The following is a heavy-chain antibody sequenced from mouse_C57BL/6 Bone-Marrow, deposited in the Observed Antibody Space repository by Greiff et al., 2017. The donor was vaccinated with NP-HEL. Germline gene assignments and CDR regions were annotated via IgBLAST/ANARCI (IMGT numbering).Heavy chain of an antibody. V-gene: IGHV1-80*01. D-gene: IGHD1-1*01. Sequence: VQLQQSGAELVKPGASVKISCKASGYAFSSYWMNWVKQRPGKGLEWIGQIYPGDGDTNYNGKFKGKATLTADKSSSTAYMQLSSLTSEDSAVYFCARKRANYYGSSSWFAYWGQGTLVTVSA. CDR3: ARKRANYYGSSSWFAY. CDR2: IYPGDGDT. J-gene: IGHJ3*01. CDR1: GYAFSSYW.